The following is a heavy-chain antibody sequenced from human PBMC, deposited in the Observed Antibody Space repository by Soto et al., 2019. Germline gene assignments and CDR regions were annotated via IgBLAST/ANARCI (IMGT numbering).Heavy chain of an antibody. Sequence: EVQLVESGGGLAQPGGSLRLSCAASGFIFSSYWMHWVRQAPGKGLVWVSRINSDGSRTSYADSVKGRFTISRDNAKNTLNLKMNSLRAEDTAVYYCARVSVGAYYFDYWGQGILVTVSS. CDR1: GFIFSSYW. D-gene: IGHD1-26*01. J-gene: IGHJ4*02. CDR2: INSDGSRT. V-gene: IGHV3-74*01. CDR3: ARVSVGAYYFDY.